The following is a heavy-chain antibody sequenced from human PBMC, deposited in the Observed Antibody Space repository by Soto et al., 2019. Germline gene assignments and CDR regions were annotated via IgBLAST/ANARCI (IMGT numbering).Heavy chain of an antibody. D-gene: IGHD1-1*01. CDR1: GFSLITSGVG. J-gene: IGHJ4*02. Sequence: SGPTLVNPTQTLTLTCSFSGFSLITSGVGVGWIRQPPGKALEWLALIYWDDDKGYSTSLKSRLTITKDTSKNQVVLTMTNMDPADTALYYCVNTANVWNPYYFDYWGQGILVTVSS. CDR3: VNTANVWNPYYFDY. V-gene: IGHV2-5*02. CDR2: IYWDDDK.